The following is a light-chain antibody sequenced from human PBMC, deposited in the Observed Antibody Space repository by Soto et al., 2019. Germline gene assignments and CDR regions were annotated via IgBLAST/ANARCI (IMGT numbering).Light chain of an antibody. V-gene: IGKV1-5*01. CDR1: QSISTW. Sequence: DIQMTQSPSTLSSSVGDRVTITCRASQSISTWLAWYPQKPGKAPKPLIDDDSGLESGVPSRFFVSGSVTEFALTISRLQPHHFATYNCQQYTLQYFTWPCGQGPKEEL. CDR2: DDS. J-gene: IGKJ1*01. CDR3: QQYTLQYFTWP.